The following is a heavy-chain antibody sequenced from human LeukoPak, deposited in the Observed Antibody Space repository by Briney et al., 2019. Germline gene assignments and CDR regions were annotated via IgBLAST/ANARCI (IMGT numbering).Heavy chain of an antibody. Sequence: GRSLRLSCAASGFTFSSYAMHWVRQAPGKGLEWVAVISYDGSNKYYADSVKGRFTISRDNSKNTLYLQMNSLRAEDTAVYYCARPYGSGWYEHGAFDIWGQGTMVTVSS. D-gene: IGHD6-19*01. CDR3: ARPYGSGWYEHGAFDI. CDR2: ISYDGSNK. CDR1: GFTFSSYA. V-gene: IGHV3-30-3*01. J-gene: IGHJ3*02.